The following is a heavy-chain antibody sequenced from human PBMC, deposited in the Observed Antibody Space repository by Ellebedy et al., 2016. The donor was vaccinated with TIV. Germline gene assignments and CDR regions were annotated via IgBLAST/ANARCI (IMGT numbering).Heavy chain of an antibody. Sequence: GSLRLSCAVYGGSFSGYYWSWIRQPPGKGLEWIGSIYYSGRTYYNPSLKSRVTISVDTSKNQFSLKLFSVTAADTAVYYCARHSGTSTWYVYYFDYWGQGTLVTVSS. CDR1: GGSFSGYY. D-gene: IGHD6-13*01. V-gene: IGHV4-34*01. CDR2: IYYSGRT. CDR3: ARHSGTSTWYVYYFDY. J-gene: IGHJ4*02.